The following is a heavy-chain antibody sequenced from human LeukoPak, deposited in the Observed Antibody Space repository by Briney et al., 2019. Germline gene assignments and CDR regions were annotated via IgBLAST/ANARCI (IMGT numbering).Heavy chain of an antibody. V-gene: IGHV3-30*01. CDR1: GFTFSSYA. CDR2: ISFDGSNK. Sequence: PGRSLRLSCAASGFTFSSYAMHWVRQAPGKGLEWVAVISFDGSNKYYADSVKGRCTISRDNSKNTLYLQMNSLRAEDTAVYYCARDRYVDYRSPDYWGQGTLVTVSS. D-gene: IGHD4-17*01. J-gene: IGHJ4*02. CDR3: ARDRYVDYRSPDY.